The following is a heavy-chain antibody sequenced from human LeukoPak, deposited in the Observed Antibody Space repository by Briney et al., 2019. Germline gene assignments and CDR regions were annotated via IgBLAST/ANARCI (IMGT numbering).Heavy chain of an antibody. CDR1: GYTFTGYY. V-gene: IGHV1-2*02. Sequence: GASVKVSCKASGYTFTGYYMHWVRQAPGQGLEWMGWINPSGGTNYAQKFQGRVTMTRDTSISTAYMELSRLRSDDTAVYYCARDQRYCGGGSCYPGWFDPWGQGTLVTVSS. CDR3: ARDQRYCGGGSCYPGWFDP. J-gene: IGHJ5*02. D-gene: IGHD2-15*01. CDR2: INPSGGT.